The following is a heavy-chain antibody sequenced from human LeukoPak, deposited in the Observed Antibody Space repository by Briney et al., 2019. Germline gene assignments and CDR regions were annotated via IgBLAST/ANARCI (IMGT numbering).Heavy chain of an antibody. V-gene: IGHV3-23*01. Sequence: GGSLRLSCAASGFTFSSYAMNWVRQAPGKGLEWVSVISGSGGSAYYADSVKGRFTISRDNSKNTLYLQMNSLRAEDTAVYYCAMLLGAGSGPWGQGTLVTVSS. CDR2: ISGSGGSA. J-gene: IGHJ4*02. CDR1: GFTFSSYA. D-gene: IGHD2-15*01. CDR3: AMLLGAGSGP.